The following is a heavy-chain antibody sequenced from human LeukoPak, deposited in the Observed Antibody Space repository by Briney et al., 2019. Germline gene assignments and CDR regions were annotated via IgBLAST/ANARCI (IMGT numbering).Heavy chain of an antibody. CDR2: ISGTSNSYK. D-gene: IGHD4-17*01. J-gene: IGHJ4*02. CDR3: ARPSINDYGDFGY. CDR1: GFTFSSYS. Sequence: PGGSLRLSCAAPGFTFSSYSLNWARQAPGKGLEWISSISGTSNSYKYYADSVKGRFTISRDDAKNSLYLQMNSLRAEDTAVYYCARPSINDYGDFGYWSQGTLVTVSS. V-gene: IGHV3-21*01.